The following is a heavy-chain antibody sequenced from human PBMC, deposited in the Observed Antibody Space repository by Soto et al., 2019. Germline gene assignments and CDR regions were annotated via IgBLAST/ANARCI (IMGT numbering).Heavy chain of an antibody. Sequence: QVQLQQWGAGLLKPSETLSLNCAVYGGSFSGYCWSWIRQPPGKGLEWIGEINDSGGTNYNPSLKSRIRISVDTSKNQFSLNLSSVTAADTDVYHCARGRKAYSSSWYVDWGQGTLVTVSS. J-gene: IGHJ4*02. CDR2: INDSGGT. CDR1: GGSFSGYC. CDR3: ARGRKAYSSSWYVD. V-gene: IGHV4-34*01. D-gene: IGHD6-13*01.